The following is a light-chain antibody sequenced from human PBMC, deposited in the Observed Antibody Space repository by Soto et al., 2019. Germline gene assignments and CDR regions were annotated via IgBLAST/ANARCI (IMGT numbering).Light chain of an antibody. CDR2: EVS. J-gene: IGLJ1*01. CDR1: SSDVGGYNY. Sequence: QSALTQPASVSGSPGQSITISCTGTSSDVGGYNYVSWYQQHPGKAPKLMIYEVSNRPSGVSNRFSGSKSGNTASLTISGLQAEDEADYYYSSYTSSSTLEVFGTGTKVTVL. CDR3: SSYTSSSTLEV. V-gene: IGLV2-14*01.